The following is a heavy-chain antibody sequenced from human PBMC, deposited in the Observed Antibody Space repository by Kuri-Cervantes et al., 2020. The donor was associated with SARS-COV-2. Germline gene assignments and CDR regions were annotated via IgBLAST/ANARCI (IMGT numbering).Heavy chain of an antibody. V-gene: IGHV3-53*01. D-gene: IGHD3-10*01. CDR3: AKDLGRGALIKYYFDY. J-gene: IGHJ4*02. CDR2: TDRDGRT. CDR1: GFFVSSNY. Sequence: GESLKISCAASGFFVSSNYMSWVRQAPGKGLEWVSITDRDGRTYYADSVKGRFTISRDNSKNTLYLQMNSLRAEDTAVYYCAKDLGRGALIKYYFDYWGQGTLVTVSS.